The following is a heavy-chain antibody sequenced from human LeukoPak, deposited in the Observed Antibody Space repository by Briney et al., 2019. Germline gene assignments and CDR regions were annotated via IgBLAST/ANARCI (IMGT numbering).Heavy chain of an antibody. CDR3: ASDYFDRTGYGFIY. V-gene: IGHV4-34*01. CDR1: GGSFSGYY. CDR2: INHSGST. D-gene: IGHD3-22*01. J-gene: IGHJ4*02. Sequence: PSETLSLTCAVYGGSFSGYYWSWIRQPPGKGLEWIGEINHSGSTNYNPSLKSRVTISVDTSKNQFSLRLSSVTAADTAIYYCASDYFDRTGYGFIYWGQGSLVTISS.